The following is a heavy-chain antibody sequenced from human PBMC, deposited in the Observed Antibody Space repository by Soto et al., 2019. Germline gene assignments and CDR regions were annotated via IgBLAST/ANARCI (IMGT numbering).Heavy chain of an antibody. CDR1: GFTFSNYP. CDR3: AKDHSNFGLGP. J-gene: IGHJ5*02. Sequence: EMQLLESGGGLVQPGGSLRLSCAASGFTFSNYPMTWVRQAPGKGLEWVAAIRISAVDTYYADSVQGRFSISRDNSKNTLYLPLNSLRADDTAIYDCAKDHSNFGLGPWGHGTVVTVSS. D-gene: IGHD4-4*01. CDR2: IRISAVDT. V-gene: IGHV3-23*01.